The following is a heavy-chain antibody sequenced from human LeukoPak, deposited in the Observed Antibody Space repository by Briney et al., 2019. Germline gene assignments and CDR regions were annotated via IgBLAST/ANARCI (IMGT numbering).Heavy chain of an antibody. CDR3: ARVDTRGNDI. J-gene: IGHJ3*02. Sequence: SETLSLTFTVSVDSISTYRFIWIRQPPGKGLEWIGYIYYSGSTNYNPSLNSRVTMSVDTPKKQFSLKLSSVTAADTAFYYCARVDTRGNDIWGQGTMVTVSS. CDR2: IYYSGST. V-gene: IGHV4-59*01. CDR1: VDSISTYR. D-gene: IGHD1-26*01.